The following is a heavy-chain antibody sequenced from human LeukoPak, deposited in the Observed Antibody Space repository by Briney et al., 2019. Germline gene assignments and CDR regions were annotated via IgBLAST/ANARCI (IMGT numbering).Heavy chain of an antibody. CDR2: INPSGGST. J-gene: IGHJ6*02. D-gene: IGHD3-10*02. V-gene: IGHV1-46*01. CDR1: GYTFTSYY. Sequence: ASVKVSCKASGYTFTSYYMHWVRQAPGQGLEWMGIINPSGGSTSYAQKFQGRVTMTRDTSTSTVCMELSSLRSEDTAVYYCATRGAPFVPYYYYGMDVWGQGTTVTVSS. CDR3: ATRGAPFVPYYYYGMDV.